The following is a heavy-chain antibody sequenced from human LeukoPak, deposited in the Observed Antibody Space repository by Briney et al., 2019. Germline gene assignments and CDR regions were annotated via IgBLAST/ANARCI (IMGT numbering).Heavy chain of an antibody. V-gene: IGHV1-8*01. CDR2: MNPNSGNT. D-gene: IGHD6-13*01. CDR3: ARERRLAAAGNDDYYYYYMDV. CDR1: GYTFTSYD. Sequence: ASVKVSCKASGYTFTSYDINWVRQATGQGLEWMGWMNPNSGNTGYAQKFQGRVTMTRNTSISTAYMELSSLRPEDTAVYYCARERRLAAAGNDDYYYYYMDVWGKGTTVTISS. J-gene: IGHJ6*03.